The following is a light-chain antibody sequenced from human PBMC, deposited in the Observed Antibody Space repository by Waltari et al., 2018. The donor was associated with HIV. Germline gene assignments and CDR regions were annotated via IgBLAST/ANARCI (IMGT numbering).Light chain of an antibody. J-gene: IGLJ1*01. V-gene: IGLV3-21*04. CDR3: QVWDSSSDHPV. CDR2: YDS. CDR1: NIGSKS. Sequence: YVLTQPPSVSVAPGKTARITCGGNNIGSKSVHGYQQKPGQAPVLVIYYDSDRPSGIPERFSGANSGNTATLTISRVEAGDEADYYCQVWDSSSDHPVFGTGTKVTVL.